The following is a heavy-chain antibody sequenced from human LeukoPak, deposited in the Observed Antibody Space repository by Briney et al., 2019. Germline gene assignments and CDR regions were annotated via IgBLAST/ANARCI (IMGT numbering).Heavy chain of an antibody. CDR1: GFTFSSYS. V-gene: IGHV3-30*18. J-gene: IGHJ5*02. CDR3: AKDSGGYGDYNL. CDR2: ISYDGSNK. Sequence: PGGSLRLSCAASGFTFSSYSMNWVRQAPGKGLEWVAVISYDGSNKYYADSVKGRFTISRDNSKNTLYLQMNSLRAEDTAVYYCAKDSGGYGDYNLWGQGTLVTVSS. D-gene: IGHD4-17*01.